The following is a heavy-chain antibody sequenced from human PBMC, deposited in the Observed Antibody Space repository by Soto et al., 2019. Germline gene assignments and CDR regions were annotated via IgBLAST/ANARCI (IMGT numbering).Heavy chain of an antibody. D-gene: IGHD3-22*01. CDR1: GGSISSSSYY. V-gene: IGHV4-39*01. J-gene: IGHJ5*02. CDR3: ARHKDYHDSSGYYNNWFDP. Sequence: SETLSLTCTVSGGSISSSSYYWGWIRQPPGKGLEWIGSIYYSGSTYYNPSLKSRVTISVDTSKNQFSLKLSSVTAADTAVYYCARHKDYHDSSGYYNNWFDPWGQGTLVTVSS. CDR2: IYYSGST.